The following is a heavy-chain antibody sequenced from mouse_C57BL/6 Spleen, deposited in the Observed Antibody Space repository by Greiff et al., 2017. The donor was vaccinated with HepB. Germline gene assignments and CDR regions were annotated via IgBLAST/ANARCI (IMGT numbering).Heavy chain of an antibody. J-gene: IGHJ1*03. CDR3: ARPYDYEGGCYFDV. V-gene: IGHV5-17*01. D-gene: IGHD2-4*01. Sequence: EVMLVESGGGLVKPGGSLKLSCAASGFTFSDYGMHWVRQAPEKGLEWVAYISSGSSTIYYADTVKGRFTISRDMAKNTLFLQMTSLRSEDTAMYYCARPYDYEGGCYFDVWGTGTTVTVSS. CDR1: GFTFSDYG. CDR2: ISSGSSTI.